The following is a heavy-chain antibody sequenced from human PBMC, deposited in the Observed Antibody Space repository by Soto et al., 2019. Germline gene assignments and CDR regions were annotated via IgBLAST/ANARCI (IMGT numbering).Heavy chain of an antibody. Sequence: KVSCKVSGYTLTELSMHWVRQMPGKGLEWMGIIYPGDSDTRYSPSFQGQVTISVDKSINAAYLQWSSLKASDTAMYYCARRITGRTTGGAFDVWGQGTMVTVSS. D-gene: IGHD3-3*01. CDR1: GYTLTELS. J-gene: IGHJ3*01. V-gene: IGHV5-51*01. CDR3: ARRITGRTTGGAFDV. CDR2: IYPGDSDT.